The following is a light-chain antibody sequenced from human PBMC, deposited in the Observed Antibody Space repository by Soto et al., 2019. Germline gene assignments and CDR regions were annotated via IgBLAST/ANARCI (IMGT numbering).Light chain of an antibody. Sequence: EIVLTQSPGTLSVSPGERATLSCRASQSVGSKLAWYRQAPGQAPRLLIYGASTRATDTPARFSGSGAGTDFTLTISNAEPLDFAVYYCQQYGSSFATFGQGTQVE. CDR1: QSVGSK. J-gene: IGKJ1*01. V-gene: IGKV3-20*01. CDR3: QQYGSSFAT. CDR2: GAS.